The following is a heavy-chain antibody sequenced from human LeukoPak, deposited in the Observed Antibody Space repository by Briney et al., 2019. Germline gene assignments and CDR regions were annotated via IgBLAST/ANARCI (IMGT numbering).Heavy chain of an antibody. J-gene: IGHJ3*02. CDR2: IYYSGST. Sequence: PSETLSLTCTVSGGSISSYYWSWFRQPPGEGLEWIGYIYYSGSTNYNPSLKSRVTISVDTSKNQFSLKLSSVTAADTAVYYCARADMTTAAFDIWGQGTMVTVSS. D-gene: IGHD4-11*01. CDR1: GGSISSYY. CDR3: ARADMTTAAFDI. V-gene: IGHV4-59*01.